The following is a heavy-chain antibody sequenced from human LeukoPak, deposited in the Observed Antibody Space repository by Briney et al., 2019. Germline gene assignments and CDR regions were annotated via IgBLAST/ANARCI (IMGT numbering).Heavy chain of an antibody. CDR3: ARDRVDSSSWYRQVPFDY. CDR1: GYAFTGSY. CDR2: ISAYNGNT. Sequence: ASVKVSCKAAGYAFTGSYIHWVRQAPGQGLEWMGWISAYNGNTNYAQKLQGRVTMTTDTSTSTAYMELRSLRSDDTAVYYCARDRVDSSSWYRQVPFDYWGQGTLVTVSS. J-gene: IGHJ4*02. V-gene: IGHV1-18*04. D-gene: IGHD6-13*01.